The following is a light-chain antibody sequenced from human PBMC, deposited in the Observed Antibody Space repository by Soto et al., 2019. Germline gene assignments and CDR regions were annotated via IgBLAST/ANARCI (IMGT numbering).Light chain of an antibody. CDR3: QQRINLPPRT. V-gene: IGKV3-11*01. CDR2: DAS. J-gene: IGKJ1*01. CDR1: QSVSTY. Sequence: EIVLTQSPATLSLSPGERATLSCRASQSVSTYLAWYQQKPGQAPRLLIYDASNRATGIPARFSGSGSGTVFALAIRSLEPQDFAVYYCQQRINLPPRTFGQGTKVEIK.